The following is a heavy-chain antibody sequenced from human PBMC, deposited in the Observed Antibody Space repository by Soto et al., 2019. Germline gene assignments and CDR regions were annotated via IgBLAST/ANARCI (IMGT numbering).Heavy chain of an antibody. Sequence: QVQLVQSGAEVKKPGSSVKVSCKAFGDTLSHYGVSWVRQVPGKGLEWVGVTTAILGTRDYAQKFQGRMTITSDESTTTAYMELNSLTSDDTAVYYCAAGDSSDTGDHWGQGTLVTVSS. D-gene: IGHD5-18*01. J-gene: IGHJ4*02. V-gene: IGHV1-69*01. CDR2: TTAILGTR. CDR1: GDTLSHYG. CDR3: AAGDSSDTGDH.